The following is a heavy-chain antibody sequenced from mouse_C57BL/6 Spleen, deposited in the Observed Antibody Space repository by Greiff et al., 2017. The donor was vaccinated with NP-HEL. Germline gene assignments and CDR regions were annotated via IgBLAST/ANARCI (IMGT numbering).Heavy chain of an antibody. J-gene: IGHJ2*01. D-gene: IGHD1-1*01. CDR2: IDPETGGT. CDR1: GYTFTDYE. V-gene: IGHV1-15*01. Sequence: QVQLKQSGAELVRPGASVTLSCKASGYTFTDYEMHWVKQTPVHGLEWIGAIDPETGGTAYNQKFKGKGILTADKSSSTAYMELRSLTSEDSAVYYCTRSGSSLYYFDYWGQGTTLTVSS. CDR3: TRSGSSLYYFDY.